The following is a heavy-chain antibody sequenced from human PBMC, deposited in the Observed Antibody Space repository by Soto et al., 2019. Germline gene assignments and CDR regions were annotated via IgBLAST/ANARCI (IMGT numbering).Heavy chain of an antibody. CDR3: ARDGGPVYYDSSGP. V-gene: IGHV1-18*04. CDR1: GYTFTSYG. J-gene: IGHJ5*02. CDR2: ISAYNGNT. Sequence: ASVKVSCKASGYTFTSYGIGWVRQAPGQGLEWMGWISAYNGNTNYAQKLQGRVTMTTDTSTSTAYMELRSLRSDDTAVYYGARDGGPVYYDSSGPWGQGTLVTVSS. D-gene: IGHD3-22*01.